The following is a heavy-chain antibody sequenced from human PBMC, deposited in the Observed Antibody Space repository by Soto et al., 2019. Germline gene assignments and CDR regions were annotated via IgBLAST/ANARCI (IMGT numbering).Heavy chain of an antibody. CDR2: ISAYNGNT. V-gene: IGHV1-18*01. CDR3: ASCLSGLRYFDWPDTYFDY. Sequence: PRASVKVSCKASGYTFTSYGISWVRQAPGQGLEWMGWISAYNGNTNYAQKLQGRVTMTTDTSTSTAYMELRSLRSDDTAVYYCASCLSGLRYFDWPDTYFDYWGQGTLVTVSS. CDR1: GYTFTSYG. D-gene: IGHD3-9*01. J-gene: IGHJ4*02.